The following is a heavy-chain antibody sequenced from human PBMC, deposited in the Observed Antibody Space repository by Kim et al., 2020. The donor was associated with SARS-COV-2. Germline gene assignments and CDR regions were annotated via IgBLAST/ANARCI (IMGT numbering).Heavy chain of an antibody. CDR3: AKQSYDKSSEGNFDY. V-gene: IGHV3-9*01. J-gene: IGHJ4*02. D-gene: IGHD3-22*01. Sequence: DSVKGRFTISRDNAKNSLYLQMNSLSAEDTALYYCAKQSYDKSSEGNFDYWGQGTLVTVAS.